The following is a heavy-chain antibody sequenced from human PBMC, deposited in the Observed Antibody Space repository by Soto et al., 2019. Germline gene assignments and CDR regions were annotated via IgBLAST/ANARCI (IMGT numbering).Heavy chain of an antibody. CDR3: AKDTYYHDSSGYYVFDY. Sequence: GGSLRLSCAASGFTFSSYNMNWVRQAPGKGLEWVSVISYGSSDKYYADSVKGRFTISRDNSKNTLYLQMNSLRAEDTAVYYCAKDTYYHDSSGYYVFDYWGQGTLVTVSS. J-gene: IGHJ4*02. CDR1: GFTFSSYN. D-gene: IGHD3-22*01. V-gene: IGHV3-30*18. CDR2: ISYGSSDK.